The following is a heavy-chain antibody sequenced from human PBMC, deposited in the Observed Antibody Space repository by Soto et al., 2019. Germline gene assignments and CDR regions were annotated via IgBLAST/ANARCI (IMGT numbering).Heavy chain of an antibody. V-gene: IGHV3-66*01. CDR2: IYSGGRT. Sequence: EVQLVESGGGLVQPGGSLRLSCAASGFTVSSNYMSWVRQAQGKGLEWVSLIYSGGRTYYADSVKGRFTISRDNSKNTLYLQMNSLRAEDTAVYCCARDTTRAYFDYWGQGTLVTVSS. CDR3: ARDTTRAYFDY. D-gene: IGHD1-1*01. CDR1: GFTVSSNY. J-gene: IGHJ4*02.